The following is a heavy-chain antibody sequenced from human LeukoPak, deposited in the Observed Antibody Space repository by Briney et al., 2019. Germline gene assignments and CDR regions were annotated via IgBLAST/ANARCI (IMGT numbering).Heavy chain of an antibody. J-gene: IGHJ4*02. CDR3: ATTGDYYGSGSQTY. D-gene: IGHD3-10*01. CDR2: IYYSGST. CDR1: GGSISSGDYY. Sequence: SQTLSLTCTVSGGSISSGDYYWSWIRQPPGKGLEWIGYIYYSGSTYYNPSLKSRDTISVDTSKNQFSLKLSSVTAADTAVYYCATTGDYYGSGSQTYWGQGTLVTVSS. V-gene: IGHV4-30-4*08.